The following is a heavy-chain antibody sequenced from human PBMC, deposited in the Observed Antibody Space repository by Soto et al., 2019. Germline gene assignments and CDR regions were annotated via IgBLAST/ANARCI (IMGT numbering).Heavy chain of an antibody. CDR3: AKDRNPGDTAMASAFDI. D-gene: IGHD5-18*01. CDR1: GFTFSSYG. CDR2: ISYDGSYK. V-gene: IGHV3-30*18. Sequence: GGSLRLSCAASGFTFSSYGMHWVRQAPGKGLEWVAVISYDGSYKYYADSVKGRFTISRDNSKNTLSLQMNSQRAEDTAVYYCAKDRNPGDTAMASAFDIWGQGTMVTVSS. J-gene: IGHJ3*02.